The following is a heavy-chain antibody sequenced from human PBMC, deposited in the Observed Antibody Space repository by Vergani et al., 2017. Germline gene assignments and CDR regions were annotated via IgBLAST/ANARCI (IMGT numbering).Heavy chain of an antibody. D-gene: IGHD1-7*01. CDR3: ARHGITEKAVLFDY. J-gene: IGHJ4*02. V-gene: IGHV4-39*01. CDR1: GGSISSSSYY. CDR2: IYYSGST. Sequence: QLQLQESGPGLVKPSETLSLTCTVSGGSISSSSYYWGWIRQPPGKGLEWIGSIYYSGSTYYNPSLKSRVTISVDPSKNQFSLKLSSVTAADTAVYYCARHGITEKAVLFDYWGQGTLVTVSS.